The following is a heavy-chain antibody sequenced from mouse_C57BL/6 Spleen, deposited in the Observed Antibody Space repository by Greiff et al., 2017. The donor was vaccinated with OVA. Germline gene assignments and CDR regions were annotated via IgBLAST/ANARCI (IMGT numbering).Heavy chain of an antibody. V-gene: IGHV5-17*01. Sequence: EVQRVESGGGLVKPGGSLKLSCAASGFTFSDYGMHWVRQAPEKGLEWVAYISSGSSTIYYADTVKGRFTISRDNAKNTRFLQMSSLRSEDTAMYYCARSNWDAFDYWGQGTTLTVSS. D-gene: IGHD4-1*01. CDR1: GFTFSDYG. CDR3: ARSNWDAFDY. J-gene: IGHJ2*01. CDR2: ISSGSSTI.